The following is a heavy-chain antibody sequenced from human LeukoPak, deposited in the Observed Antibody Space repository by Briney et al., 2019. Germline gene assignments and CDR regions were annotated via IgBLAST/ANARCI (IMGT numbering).Heavy chain of an antibody. CDR3: TRGLRLGYCSGGSCCYWFDP. V-gene: IGHV4-34*01. D-gene: IGHD2-15*01. Sequence: TSETLSLTCAVYGGSFSGYYWSWIRQPPGKGLEWIGEINHSGSTNYNPSLQSRVTISADTSKNQFSLNLRSVIAADTAVYYCTRGLRLGYCSGGSCCYWFDPWGQGTRVTVSS. CDR1: GGSFSGYY. J-gene: IGHJ5*02. CDR2: INHSGST.